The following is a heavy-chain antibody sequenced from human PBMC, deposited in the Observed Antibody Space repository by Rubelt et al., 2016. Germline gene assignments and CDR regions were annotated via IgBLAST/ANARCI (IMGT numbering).Heavy chain of an antibody. V-gene: IGHV4-31*03. Sequence: GPGLVTPSETLSLSCTVSGGSISSGGFYWSWVRQHSGKGLEWIGYIYYTGSTLYNPSLKSRVTISADTSEKQFSLRLTSVTAADTAVYYCARPDPGDQGGYSGYGIRYFDYWGQGTLVTVSS. D-gene: IGHD5-12*01. CDR2: IYYTGST. CDR3: ARPDPGDQGGYSGYGIRYFDY. J-gene: IGHJ4*02. CDR1: GGSISSGGFY.